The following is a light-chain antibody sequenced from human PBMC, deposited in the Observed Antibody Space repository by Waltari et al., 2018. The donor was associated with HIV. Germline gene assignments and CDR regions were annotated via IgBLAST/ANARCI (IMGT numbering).Light chain of an antibody. CDR3: QQYNNWPPYT. CDR1: QSVRSN. V-gene: IGKV3-15*01. Sequence: ENVLTQSPGTLSASPGERATLSCRASQSVRSNLAWYQQKPGQATRLVIYDASTRATGIPARFSGSGSGTEFTLTISSLQSEDFAVYYCQQYNNWPPYTFGQGTKLEIK. J-gene: IGKJ2*01. CDR2: DAS.